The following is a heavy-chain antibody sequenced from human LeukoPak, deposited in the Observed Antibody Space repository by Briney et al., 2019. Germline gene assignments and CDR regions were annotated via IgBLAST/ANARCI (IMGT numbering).Heavy chain of an antibody. Sequence: PSETLSLTCTVSGGSISSYYWSWIRQPAGKGLEWIGRIYTSGSTNYNPSLKSRVTISVDKSKNQFSLKLSSVTAADTAVYYCARDWTVWFGELPNWFDSWGQGTLVTVSS. V-gene: IGHV4-4*07. CDR3: ARDWTVWFGELPNWFDS. D-gene: IGHD3-10*01. J-gene: IGHJ5*01. CDR1: GGSISSYY. CDR2: IYTSGST.